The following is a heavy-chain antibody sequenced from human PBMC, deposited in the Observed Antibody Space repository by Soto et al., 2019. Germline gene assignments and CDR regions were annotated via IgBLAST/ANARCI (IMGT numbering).Heavy chain of an antibody. CDR3: ARCQIAARVPYYNDY. J-gene: IGHJ4*02. Sequence: GGSLRLSCSASGFTFSSYGMSWVRQAPGKGLEWVSGISDSAGGTHYADPEKGRFTISRDNSKNTLYLQMNSLRAEDTAVYYCARCQIAARVPYYNDYWGQGTLVTVSS. D-gene: IGHD6-13*01. CDR2: ISDSAGGT. CDR1: GFTFSSYG. V-gene: IGHV3-23*01.